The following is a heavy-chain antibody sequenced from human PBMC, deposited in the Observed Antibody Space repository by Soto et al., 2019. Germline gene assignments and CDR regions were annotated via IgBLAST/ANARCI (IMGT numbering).Heavy chain of an antibody. V-gene: IGHV1-69*13. J-gene: IGHJ5*02. CDR3: ARVTAARRSYWFDP. D-gene: IGHD6-6*01. CDR2: IIPIFGTA. Sequence: SVKVSCKASGGTFSSYAISWVLQAPGQGLEWMGGIIPIFGTANYAQKFQGRVTITADESTSTAYMELSSLRSEDTAVYYCARVTAARRSYWFDPWGQGTLVTVSS. CDR1: GGTFSSYA.